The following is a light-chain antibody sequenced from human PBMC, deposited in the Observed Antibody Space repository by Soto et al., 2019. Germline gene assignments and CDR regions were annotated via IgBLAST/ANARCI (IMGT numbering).Light chain of an antibody. Sequence: DIQMNQSPSSLSASVGDRVTITCQASKDISNYLNWYQQKPGKAPKLLIYDASNMETGVPSRFSGSGSGTDFTFTISSLQPEDIATYYCHQYDNLPPFFGGGTKVEIK. J-gene: IGKJ4*01. CDR1: KDISNY. CDR2: DAS. V-gene: IGKV1-33*01. CDR3: HQYDNLPPF.